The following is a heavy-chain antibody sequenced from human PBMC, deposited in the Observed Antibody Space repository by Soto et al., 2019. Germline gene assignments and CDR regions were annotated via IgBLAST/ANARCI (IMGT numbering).Heavy chain of an antibody. Sequence: SVKVSCKASGCTFSSYSISCVRQAPGQGLEWMGGIIPIFGTANYAQKFQGRVTITADESTSTAYMELSSLRSEDTAVYYCARPTDTLRFRESRFGYYYYGMDVWGQGTTVTVSS. D-gene: IGHD3-3*01. CDR1: GCTFSSYS. J-gene: IGHJ6*02. CDR3: ARPTDTLRFRESRFGYYYYGMDV. CDR2: IIPIFGTA. V-gene: IGHV1-69*13.